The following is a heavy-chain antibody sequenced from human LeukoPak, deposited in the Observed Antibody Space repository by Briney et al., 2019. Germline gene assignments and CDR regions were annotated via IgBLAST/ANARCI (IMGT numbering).Heavy chain of an antibody. CDR3: ARLGPISSSWYDYYYYYMDV. Sequence: GGSLRLSCAASGFTFSSYSMNWVRQAPGKGLEWVSSIRSSSSYIYYADSVKGRFTISRDNAKNSLYLQMNSLRAEDTAVYYCARLGPISSSWYDYYYYYMDVWGKGTTVTVSS. CDR2: IRSSSSYI. D-gene: IGHD6-13*01. CDR1: GFTFSSYS. J-gene: IGHJ6*03. V-gene: IGHV3-21*01.